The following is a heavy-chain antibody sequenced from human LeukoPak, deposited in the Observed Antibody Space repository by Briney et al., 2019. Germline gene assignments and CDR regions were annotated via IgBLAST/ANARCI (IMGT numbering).Heavy chain of an antibody. CDR1: GFTFSNHW. CDR2: IKQDGSEM. CDR3: GRTGDLSDY. D-gene: IGHD7-27*01. V-gene: IGHV3-7*01. J-gene: IGHJ4*02. Sequence: GGSLRLSCVASGASGFTFSNHWMSWVRQAPGKGLEWVANIKQDGSEMYYVDSVKGRFTISRDNAENSLYLQINSLRADDTAVYYCGRTGDLSDYWGQGTLVTVSS.